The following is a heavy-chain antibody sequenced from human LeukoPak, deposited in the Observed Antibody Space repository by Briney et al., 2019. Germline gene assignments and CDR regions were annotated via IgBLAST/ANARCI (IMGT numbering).Heavy chain of an antibody. CDR2: IYYSRCT. D-gene: IGHD6-6*01. Sequence: SETLSLTCTVSGGSISSSSYYWGWIRQPPGKGLEWIGSIYYSRCTYYKRSLKSRVTISVDTSKNQFSLKLCSVTAADTALYFCARSRSMALTGSFDYWGQGTLVTVSS. CDR1: GGSISSSSYY. CDR3: ARSRSMALTGSFDY. J-gene: IGHJ4*02. V-gene: IGHV4-39*01.